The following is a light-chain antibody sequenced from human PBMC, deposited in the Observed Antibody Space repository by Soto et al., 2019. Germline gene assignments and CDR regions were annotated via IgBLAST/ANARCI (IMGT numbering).Light chain of an antibody. Sequence: EIVLTQSPGTLSLSPGERATLSCRASQSGSDSYLAWYQQKPGQAPRLLIYGASSRATGIPDRFSGSGSGTDFTLSMSRLEPEDLAFYFCQRYSSSRTFSPGTKVQIK. CDR3: QRYSSSRT. V-gene: IGKV3-20*01. J-gene: IGKJ1*01. CDR2: GAS. CDR1: QSGSDSY.